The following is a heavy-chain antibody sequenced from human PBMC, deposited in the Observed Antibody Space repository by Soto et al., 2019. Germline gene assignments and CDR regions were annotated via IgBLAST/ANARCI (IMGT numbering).Heavy chain of an antibody. Sequence: VKVSCKASGGTFSSYAISWVRQAPGQGLEWMGGIIPIFGTANYAQKFQGRVTITADESTSTAYMELSSLRSEDTAVYYCASPYIGYCSSTSCHLGAYYYYYGMDVWGQGTTVTVSS. CDR3: ASPYIGYCSSTSCHLGAYYYYYGMDV. V-gene: IGHV1-69*13. CDR2: IIPIFGTA. J-gene: IGHJ6*02. CDR1: GGTFSSYA. D-gene: IGHD2-2*01.